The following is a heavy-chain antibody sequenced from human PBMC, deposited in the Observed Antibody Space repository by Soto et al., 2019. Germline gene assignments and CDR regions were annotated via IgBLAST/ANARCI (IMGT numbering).Heavy chain of an antibody. CDR2: ISSSGSTI. J-gene: IGHJ4*02. CDR3: ARDLRVYSGYRKDYYFDY. Sequence: PGGSLRLSCAASGFTFSDYYMSWIRQAPGKGLEWVSYISSSGSTIYYADSVKGRFTISRDNAKNSLYLQMNSLRAEDTAVYYCARDLRVYSGYRKDYYFDYWGQGTLVTVSS. V-gene: IGHV3-11*01. CDR1: GFTFSDYY. D-gene: IGHD5-12*01.